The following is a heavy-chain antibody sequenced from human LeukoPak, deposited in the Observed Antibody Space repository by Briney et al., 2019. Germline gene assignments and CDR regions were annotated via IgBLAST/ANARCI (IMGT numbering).Heavy chain of an antibody. Sequence: PGGSLRLSCAASRFTFSIYAMSWVRQAPGKGLEWVSGISGSGGRTYYADSVKGRFTISRDNSKNTLYLQMNSLRAEDTAVYYCAKKIEYITSSSVCWGQGTLVTVSS. CDR1: RFTFSIYA. CDR3: AKKIEYITSSSVC. CDR2: ISGSGGRT. V-gene: IGHV3-23*01. D-gene: IGHD6-6*01. J-gene: IGHJ4*02.